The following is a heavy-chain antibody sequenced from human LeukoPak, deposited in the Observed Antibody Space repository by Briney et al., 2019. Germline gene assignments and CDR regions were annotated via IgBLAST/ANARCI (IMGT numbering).Heavy chain of an antibody. V-gene: IGHV4-34*01. CDR2: IYHSGST. CDR3: ARVGSSWQNWFDP. Sequence: SETLSLTCAVYGGSFSGYYWSWIRQPPGKGLEWIGSIYHSGSTYYNPSLKSRVTISVDTSKNQFSLKLSSVTAADTAVYYCARVGSSWQNWFDPWGQGTLVTVSS. D-gene: IGHD6-13*01. CDR1: GGSFSGYY. J-gene: IGHJ5*02.